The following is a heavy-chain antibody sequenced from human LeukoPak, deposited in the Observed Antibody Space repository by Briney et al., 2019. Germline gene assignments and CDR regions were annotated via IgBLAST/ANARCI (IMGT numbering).Heavy chain of an antibody. CDR3: ARGQIVGATTRYFDY. CDR1: GFTFSSYA. Sequence: GSLRLSCAASGFTFSSYAMHWVRQAPGKGLEWVAYDGNNKYYADSVKGRFTTSRDNSENTLYLQMNSLRVEDTAVYYCARGQIVGATTRYFDYWGQGTLVTVSS. J-gene: IGHJ4*02. D-gene: IGHD1-26*01. V-gene: IGHV3-30*04. CDR2: YDGNNK.